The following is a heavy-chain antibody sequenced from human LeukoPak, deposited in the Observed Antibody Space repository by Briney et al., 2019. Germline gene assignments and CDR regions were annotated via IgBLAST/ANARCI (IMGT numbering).Heavy chain of an antibody. CDR2: NSGTT. D-gene: IGHD3-22*01. V-gene: IGHV4-38-2*02. CDR1: GYSISTGYF. CDR3: ARDGAVSGYSFDY. J-gene: IGHJ4*02. Sequence: SETLSLTCSVSGYSISTGYFWVWIRQPPGKGPEWIGNNSGTTYYNPSLNSRVAISVDTSKNQFSLNLSSVTAADTAIYYCARDGAVSGYSFDYWGQGILVTVSS.